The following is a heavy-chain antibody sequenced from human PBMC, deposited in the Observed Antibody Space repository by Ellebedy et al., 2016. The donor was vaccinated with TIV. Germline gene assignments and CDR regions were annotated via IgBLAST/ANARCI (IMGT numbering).Heavy chain of an antibody. CDR1: GFTFSTYS. CDR2: ISSISSSK. D-gene: IGHD6-19*01. J-gene: IGHJ4*02. Sequence: GGSLRLSXAASGFTFSTYSMNWVRQAPGKGLEWVSYISSISSSKHYADSLKGRFTISRDNAKNSLYLQMNSLRAEDTAVYYCARLAGGWYVSYFDYWGQGTLVTVSS. CDR3: ARLAGGWYVSYFDY. V-gene: IGHV3-48*01.